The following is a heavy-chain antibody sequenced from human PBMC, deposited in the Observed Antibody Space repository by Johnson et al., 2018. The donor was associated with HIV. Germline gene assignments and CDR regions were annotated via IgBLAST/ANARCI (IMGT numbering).Heavy chain of an antibody. V-gene: IGHV3-23*04. Sequence: VQLVESGGGLVKPGGSLRLSCAASGSTFSSYAMSWARQAPGKGLEWVSAISGSGGSTYYVDSVKGRFTISRDNSKNTLYLQMHSLRAEDTAVYYCARSPRAAEGAFDIWGQGTMVTVSS. J-gene: IGHJ3*02. CDR3: ARSPRAAEGAFDI. D-gene: IGHD6-13*01. CDR2: ISGSGGST. CDR1: GSTFSSYA.